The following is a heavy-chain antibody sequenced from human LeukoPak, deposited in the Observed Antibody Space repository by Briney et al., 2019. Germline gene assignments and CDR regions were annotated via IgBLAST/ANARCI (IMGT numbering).Heavy chain of an antibody. CDR3: ARVLSGWSFDY. CDR2: IYYSGGT. V-gene: IGHV4-30-4*01. CDR1: GGSISSGDYY. D-gene: IGHD6-19*01. Sequence: SETLSLTCTVSGGSISSGDYYWRWIRQPPGKGLEWIGYIYYSGGTYYNPSLKSRVTISVDTSKNQFSLKLSSVTAADTAVYYCARVLSGWSFDYWGQGTLVTVSS. J-gene: IGHJ4*02.